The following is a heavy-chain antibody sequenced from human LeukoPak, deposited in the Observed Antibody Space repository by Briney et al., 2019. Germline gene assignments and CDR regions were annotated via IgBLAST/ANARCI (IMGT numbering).Heavy chain of an antibody. CDR2: ISGSGGST. D-gene: IGHD5-24*01. CDR3: GKDRQRWLQWYFDY. Sequence: GGSLRLSCAAPGFTFSSYAMSWVRQAPGKGLEWVSAISGSGGSTYYADSVKGRFTISRDNSKNTLYLQMNSLRAEDTAVYYCGKDRQRWLQWYFDYWGQGTLVTVSS. CDR1: GFTFSSYA. J-gene: IGHJ4*02. V-gene: IGHV3-23*01.